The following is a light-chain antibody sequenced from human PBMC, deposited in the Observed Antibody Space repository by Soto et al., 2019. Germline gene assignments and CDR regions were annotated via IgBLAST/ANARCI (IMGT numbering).Light chain of an antibody. Sequence: EIVMTQSPATLSVSPGERDALSCRASQSINSELAWYQQKPGQPPRLLIYGASTRATGVPARFTGSESGSEFTLTISGLQSEDFALYYCQQGHNWPLTFGQGTRLEI. V-gene: IGKV3-15*01. CDR1: QSINSE. CDR2: GAS. J-gene: IGKJ2*01. CDR3: QQGHNWPLT.